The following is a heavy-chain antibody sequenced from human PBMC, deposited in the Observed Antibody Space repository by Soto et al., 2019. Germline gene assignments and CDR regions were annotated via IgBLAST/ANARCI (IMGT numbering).Heavy chain of an antibody. CDR1: GFTFSSYS. CDR3: ARDRAEDY. J-gene: IGHJ4*02. CDR2: ISSSSSTI. Sequence: EVQLVESGGGLVQPGGSLRLSCAASGFTFSSYSMNWVRQAPGKGLEWVSYISSSSSTIYYADSVEVRFTISRDNAKNSLYLQMNSLRAEDTAVDYCARDRAEDYWGQGTLVTVSS. V-gene: IGHV3-48*01.